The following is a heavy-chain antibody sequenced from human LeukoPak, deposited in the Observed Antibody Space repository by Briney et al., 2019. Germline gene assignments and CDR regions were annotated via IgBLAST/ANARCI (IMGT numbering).Heavy chain of an antibody. CDR1: GFTFSTAS. J-gene: IGHJ4*02. V-gene: IGHV3-48*01. Sequence: PGGSLRLSCAASGFTFSTASMNRVRQAPGQGLEWGSYIRSTSTTIYYAGSVKGRFTISRYNANNSLYLQKNSLRVEDTAVYFCARDSRSHCGTAACYGPYFDYWGQGTLVTVSS. D-gene: IGHD2-2*01. CDR2: IRSTSTTI. CDR3: ARDSRSHCGTAACYGPYFDY.